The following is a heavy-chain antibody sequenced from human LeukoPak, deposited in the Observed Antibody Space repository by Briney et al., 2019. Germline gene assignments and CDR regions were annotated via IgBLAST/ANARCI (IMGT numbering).Heavy chain of an antibody. Sequence: ASVKVSCKAAGYTFTGYYMHWVRQAPGQGLEXXXXINPNSGGTHYPQKSQGAETMTRDTSISIAYMELSRLRSDDTAVYYCARAYSGYDFGGAKGYWGQGTLVTVSS. CDR3: ARAYSGYDFGGAKGY. CDR1: GYTFTGYY. D-gene: IGHD5-12*01. J-gene: IGHJ4*02. CDR2: INPNSGGT. V-gene: IGHV1-2*02.